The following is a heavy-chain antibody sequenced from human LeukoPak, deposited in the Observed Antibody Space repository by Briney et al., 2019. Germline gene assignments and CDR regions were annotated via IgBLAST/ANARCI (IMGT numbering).Heavy chain of an antibody. D-gene: IGHD6-19*01. CDR3: ARDEQWLVDY. CDR1: GYTFSNYG. CDR2: ISLSKGIT. Sequence: ASVKVSCKASGYTFSNYGISWVRQAPGQGLEWMGWISLSKGITKYAQKLQGRVTMTTDSSTNTAYMELRSLRSDDTAVYYWARDEQWLVDYWGQGTLVTVSS. J-gene: IGHJ4*02. V-gene: IGHV1-18*01.